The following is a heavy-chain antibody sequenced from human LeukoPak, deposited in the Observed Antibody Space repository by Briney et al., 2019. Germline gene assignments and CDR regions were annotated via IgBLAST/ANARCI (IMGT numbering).Heavy chain of an antibody. D-gene: IGHD3-10*01. CDR2: IYHSGST. V-gene: IGHV4-38-2*01. CDR3: ARYGSGSHRLYYYYGMDV. J-gene: IGHJ6*02. Sequence: PGGSLRLSCAASGFTVSSNYMSWVRQAPGKGLEWIGSIYHSGSTYYNPSLKSRVTISVDTSKNQFSLKLSSVTAADTAVYYCARYGSGSHRLYYYYGMDVWGQGTTVTVSS. CDR1: GFTVSSNY.